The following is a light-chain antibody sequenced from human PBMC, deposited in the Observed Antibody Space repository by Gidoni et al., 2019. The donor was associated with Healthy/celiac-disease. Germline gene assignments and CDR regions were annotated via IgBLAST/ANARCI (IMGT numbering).Light chain of an antibody. Sequence: QSALPQPRSVSRSPGQTVTLSCTGTSSDVGGDNYVSWYPQHPGKPPKLLIYDVSKRPSRVPDRFSGSKSGNTASLTISGLQAEDEADYYCCSYAGSYSWVFGGGTKLTVL. V-gene: IGLV2-11*01. J-gene: IGLJ3*02. CDR3: CSYAGSYSWV. CDR1: SSDVGGDNY. CDR2: DVS.